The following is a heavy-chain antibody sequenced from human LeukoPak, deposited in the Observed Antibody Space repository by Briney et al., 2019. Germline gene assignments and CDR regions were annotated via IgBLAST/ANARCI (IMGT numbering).Heavy chain of an antibody. CDR3: AREIGYCSSTSCYKRAFDI. D-gene: IGHD2-2*02. CDR1: GYTFTSYY. CDR2: IKPSGGST. J-gene: IGHJ3*02. Sequence: ASVKDSCKASGYTFTSYYMHWVRQAPGQGLEWMGIIKPSGGSTSYAQKFQGRVTMTRDTSTSTVYMELSSLRSEDTAVYYCAREIGYCSSTSCYKRAFDIWGQGTMVTVSS. V-gene: IGHV1-46*01.